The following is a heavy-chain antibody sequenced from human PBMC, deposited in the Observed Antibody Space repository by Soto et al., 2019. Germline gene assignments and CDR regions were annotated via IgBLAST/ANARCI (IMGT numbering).Heavy chain of an antibody. Sequence: ASVKVSCKASGYTFTSYAMHWVRQAPGQRLEWMGWINAGNGNTKYSQKFQGRVTITRDTSASTAYMELSSLRSEDTAVYYCARDLGFWSGYYRSDYYYRMDVWGQGTTVTVSS. J-gene: IGHJ6*02. CDR2: INAGNGNT. V-gene: IGHV1-3*01. CDR1: GYTFTSYA. CDR3: ARDLGFWSGYYRSDYYYRMDV. D-gene: IGHD3-3*01.